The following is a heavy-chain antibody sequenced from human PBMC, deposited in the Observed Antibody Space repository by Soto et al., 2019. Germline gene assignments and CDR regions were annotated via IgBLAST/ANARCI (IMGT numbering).Heavy chain of an antibody. D-gene: IGHD1-26*01. V-gene: IGHV4-39*01. Sequence: SETLSLTCTVSGGSLTTNNYYCSWIRQPPGEGLEWIGAFFYGGSTFYNPSLRSRVTISVDTSKNQFALTLSSVTAADTAVYYCAMIILGDTRDYWGQGALVTVSS. J-gene: IGHJ4*02. CDR3: AMIILGDTRDY. CDR2: FFYGGST. CDR1: GGSLTTNNYY.